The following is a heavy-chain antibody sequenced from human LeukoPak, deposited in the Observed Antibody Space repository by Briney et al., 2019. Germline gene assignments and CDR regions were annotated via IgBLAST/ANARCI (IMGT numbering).Heavy chain of an antibody. CDR1: GFTFSSYS. Sequence: PGGSLRLSCAASGFTFSSYSMNWVRQAPGKGLEWVSSISSSSSYIYYADSVKGRFTISRDNAKNSLYLQMNSLRAEDTAVYYCAAPPTIFGVVITYWGQGTLVTVSS. D-gene: IGHD3-3*01. CDR2: ISSSSSYI. CDR3: AAPPTIFGVVITY. V-gene: IGHV3-21*01. J-gene: IGHJ4*02.